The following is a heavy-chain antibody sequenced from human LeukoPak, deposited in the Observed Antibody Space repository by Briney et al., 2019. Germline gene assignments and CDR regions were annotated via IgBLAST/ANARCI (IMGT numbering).Heavy chain of an antibody. V-gene: IGHV7-4-1*02. CDR1: GYTFTSHY. CDR3: ARDYTIAVGTTTYLQH. Sequence: GASVKVSCKASGYTFTSHYMHWVRQAPGQGLELMGWINTNTGNPTYAQGFTGRFVFSLDTSVSTAYLQISSLKAEDTAVYYCARDYTIAVGTTTYLQHWGQGTLVTVSS. J-gene: IGHJ1*01. CDR2: INTNTGNP. D-gene: IGHD1-14*01.